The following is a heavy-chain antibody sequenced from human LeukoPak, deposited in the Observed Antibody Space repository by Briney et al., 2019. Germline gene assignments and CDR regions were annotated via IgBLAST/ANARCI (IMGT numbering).Heavy chain of an antibody. D-gene: IGHD5-24*01. CDR3: ARDSLEMATPKYYFDY. CDR2: IIPIFGTA. Sequence: SVKVSCKASGGTFSSYAISWVRQAPGQGLEWMGGIIPIFGTANYAQKLRGRVTITTDESTSTTYMELSSVRSEDTAVYYCARDSLEMATPKYYFDYWGQGTLVTVSS. V-gene: IGHV1-69*05. J-gene: IGHJ4*02. CDR1: GGTFSSYA.